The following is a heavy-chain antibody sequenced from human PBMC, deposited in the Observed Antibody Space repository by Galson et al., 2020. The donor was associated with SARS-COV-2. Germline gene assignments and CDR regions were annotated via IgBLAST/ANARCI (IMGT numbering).Heavy chain of an antibody. D-gene: IGHD1-26*01. Sequence: SQTLSLTCAISGDSVSSNSAAWNWIRQSPSRGLEWLGRTYYRSKLYNDYALSVKSRITINPDTSKNQFSLQLNSVTPEDTAVYYCARDQAWELLARCDYWGQGTLVTVSS. CDR1: GDSVSSNSAA. CDR2: TYYRSKLYN. CDR3: ARDQAWELLARCDY. V-gene: IGHV6-1*01. J-gene: IGHJ4*02.